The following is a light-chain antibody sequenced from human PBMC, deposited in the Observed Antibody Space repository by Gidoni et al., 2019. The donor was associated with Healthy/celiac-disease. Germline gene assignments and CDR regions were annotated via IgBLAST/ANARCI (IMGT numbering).Light chain of an antibody. CDR1: QSVSSN. CDR2: GAS. CDR3: QQYNNWLWT. J-gene: IGKJ1*01. Sequence: EIVLTQSPATLSVSPGERATLSCRASQSVSSNLAWYQQKPGQPPRLLIYGASTRATGIPARFSGSGSGTEFTLTISSLQSEDFAVYYCQQYNNWLWTFGQXTKVEIK. V-gene: IGKV3-15*01.